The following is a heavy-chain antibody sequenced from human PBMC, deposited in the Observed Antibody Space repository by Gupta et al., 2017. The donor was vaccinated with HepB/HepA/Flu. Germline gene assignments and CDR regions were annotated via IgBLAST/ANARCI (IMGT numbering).Heavy chain of an antibody. J-gene: IGHJ6*03. V-gene: IGHV1-18*01. Sequence: QFQLVQSAGEVKKPGASVRVSCKASGYSFGTYGLSWVRQAPGQGLEWMGWISGYNGVTKYEQKFQGRVTMTIDTSTSTAYMEVRSLRSDDTAVYYCARDQFCSTSHCYYVGGTYHYLDVWGKGTTVTVSS. CDR1: GYSFGTYG. CDR3: ARDQFCSTSHCYYVGGTYHYLDV. D-gene: IGHD3-10*01. CDR2: ISGYNGVT.